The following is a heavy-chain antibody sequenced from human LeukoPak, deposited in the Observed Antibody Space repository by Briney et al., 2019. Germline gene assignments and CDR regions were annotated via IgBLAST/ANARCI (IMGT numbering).Heavy chain of an antibody. CDR2: IIPIFGTA. J-gene: IGHJ4*02. Sequence: GASVKVSCKASGGTFSSYAISWVRQAPGQGLEWMGGIIPIFGTANYAQKFQGRVTITTDESTSTAYMELSSLRSEDTAVYYCASQGRYCSSTSCPGDYWGQGTLVTVSS. V-gene: IGHV1-69*05. CDR1: GGTFSSYA. CDR3: ASQGRYCSSTSCPGDY. D-gene: IGHD2-2*01.